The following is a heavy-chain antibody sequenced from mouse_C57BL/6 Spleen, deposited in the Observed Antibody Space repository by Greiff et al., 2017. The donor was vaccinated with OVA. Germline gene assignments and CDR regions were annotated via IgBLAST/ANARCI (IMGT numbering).Heavy chain of an antibody. J-gene: IGHJ2*01. V-gene: IGHV1-15*01. CDR2: IDPETGGT. CDR3: TRGYGTQYYFDY. D-gene: IGHD1-1*01. CDR1: GYTFTDYE. Sequence: QVQLKQSGAELVRPGASVTLSCKASGYTFTDYEMHWVKQTPVHGLEWIGAIDPETGGTAYNQKFKGKAILTADKSSSTAYMELRSLTSEDSAVYYCTRGYGTQYYFDYWGQGTTLTVSS.